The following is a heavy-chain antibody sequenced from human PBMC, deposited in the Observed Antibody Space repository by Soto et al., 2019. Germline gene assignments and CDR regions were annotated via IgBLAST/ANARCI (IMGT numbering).Heavy chain of an antibody. Sequence: QVQLVESGGGVVQPGRSLRLSCAASGFTFSSYAMHWVRQAPGKGLEWVAVISYDGSNKYYADSVKGRFTISRDNSKNTLYLQMNSLRAEDTAVYYCARDHGYSYGFPYNWFDPWGQGTLVTVSS. CDR3: ARDHGYSYGFPYNWFDP. CDR2: ISYDGSNK. V-gene: IGHV3-30-3*01. D-gene: IGHD5-18*01. CDR1: GFTFSSYA. J-gene: IGHJ5*02.